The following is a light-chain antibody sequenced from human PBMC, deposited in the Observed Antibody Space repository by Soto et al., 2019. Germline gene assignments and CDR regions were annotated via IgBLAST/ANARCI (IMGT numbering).Light chain of an antibody. CDR3: QQPDSLPIT. V-gene: IGKV1-33*01. Sequence: DIQMTQSPSSLSASVGDRVTITCRASQDISNYLNWYQQRPGKAPKLLIYDASNFERGVPSRFSGTRSGTHFTFAFPSLQPEDVRRYYCQQPDSLPITFGQGTRLDI. CDR1: QDISNY. J-gene: IGKJ5*01. CDR2: DAS.